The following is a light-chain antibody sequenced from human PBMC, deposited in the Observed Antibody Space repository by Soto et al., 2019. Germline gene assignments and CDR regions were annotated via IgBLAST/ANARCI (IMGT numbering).Light chain of an antibody. CDR2: AAS. CDR3: QKYNSAPLT. V-gene: IGKV1-27*01. Sequence: EIQMTQSPSSLSASFGDRVTITCRASQGIGVYLAWFQQKPGNAPKLLIYAASTLQSGVPSRFSGSGSGTDFTLTISGLQPEDVATYYCQKYNSAPLTFGGGTKVDIK. CDR1: QGIGVY. J-gene: IGKJ4*01.